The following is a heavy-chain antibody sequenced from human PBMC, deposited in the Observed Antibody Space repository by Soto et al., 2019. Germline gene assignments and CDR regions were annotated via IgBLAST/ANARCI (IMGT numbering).Heavy chain of an antibody. J-gene: IGHJ4*02. D-gene: IGHD4-4*01. V-gene: IGHV3-33*01. CDR3: ARAHNNSNY. Sequence: QVQLVESGGGVVQPGRSLRLSCAASGFTFSSYGMHWVRQAPGKGLEWVAVIWYDGSNKYYADSVKGRFTISRDNSKNTLYMKMNSLRAEDRAVYSWARAHNNSNYGAQEPLVTVPS. CDR1: GFTFSSYG. CDR2: IWYDGSNK.